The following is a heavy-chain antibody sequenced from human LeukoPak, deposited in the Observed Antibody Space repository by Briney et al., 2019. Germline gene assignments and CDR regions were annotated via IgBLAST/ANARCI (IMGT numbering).Heavy chain of an antibody. CDR2: IYYSGST. D-gene: IGHD6-19*01. Sequence: SQTLSLTYTVSGGSISSGDYYWSWIRQPPGKGLEWIGYIYYSGSTYYNPSLKSRVTISVDTSKNQFSLKLSSVTAADTAVYYCARGRYSSGRYYYYGMDVWGQGTTVTVSS. J-gene: IGHJ6*02. CDR3: ARGRYSSGRYYYYGMDV. V-gene: IGHV4-30-4*08. CDR1: GGSISSGDYY.